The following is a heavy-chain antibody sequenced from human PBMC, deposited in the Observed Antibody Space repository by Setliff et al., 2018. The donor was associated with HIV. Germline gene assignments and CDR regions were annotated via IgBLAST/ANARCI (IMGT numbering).Heavy chain of an antibody. CDR1: GFSVSNKY. D-gene: IGHD2-2*01. Sequence: GGSLRLSCAASGFSVSNKYMTWVRQAPVKGLEWVSIIYSDDYTYYSDSVKGRFTISRDKSENILYLQMNSLRAEDTAVYYCARRTYCSSTTCFDYWGQGTPVTVSS. CDR2: IYSDDYT. J-gene: IGHJ4*02. V-gene: IGHV3-66*04. CDR3: ARRTYCSSTTCFDY.